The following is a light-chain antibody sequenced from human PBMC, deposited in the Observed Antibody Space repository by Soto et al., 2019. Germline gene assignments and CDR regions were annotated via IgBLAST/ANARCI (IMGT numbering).Light chain of an antibody. CDR2: AAS. CDR1: QSVSSSY. J-gene: IGKJ2*01. Sequence: EIVLTQSPDTLSLSPGERATLSCRASQSVSSSYLAWFQQKPGQAPRLLIYAASSRATGIPDRFSGSGSGTDFTLTISRLEPEDFAVYYCQQYGSSLHTFGQGTKLEIK. V-gene: IGKV3-20*01. CDR3: QQYGSSLHT.